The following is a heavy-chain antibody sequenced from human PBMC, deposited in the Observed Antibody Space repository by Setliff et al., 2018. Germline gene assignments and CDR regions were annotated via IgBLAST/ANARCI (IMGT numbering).Heavy chain of an antibody. CDR1: GFTFSNYA. J-gene: IGHJ6*03. D-gene: IGHD1-7*01. V-gene: IGHV3-23*01. CDR3: ARAIRNWNFSHYYYYMDV. Sequence: PGGSLRLSCAASGFTFSNYAMSWVRQAPGKGLVWVSAIDESGGGTYYADSVKGRFTISRDNSKNTLYLQMNSLRAEDTAVYYCARAIRNWNFSHYYYYMDVWGKGTTVTVSS. CDR2: IDESGGGT.